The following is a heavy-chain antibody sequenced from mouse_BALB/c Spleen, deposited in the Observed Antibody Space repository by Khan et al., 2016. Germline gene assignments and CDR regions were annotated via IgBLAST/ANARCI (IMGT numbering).Heavy chain of an antibody. CDR2: INPYNGDT. CDR1: GYSFTGFF. CDR3: GRGDYRYADAMDY. J-gene: IGHJ4*01. V-gene: IGHV1-37*01. D-gene: IGHD2-14*01. Sequence: VQLQQSGPELVKPGAPVKISCKASGYSFTGFFMNWVKQSHGKSLEWFGRINPYNGDTFYNQKFKGKATLTVDKSSSTAHMELLSLTSEDSAVYYCGRGDYRYADAMDYWGQGTSVTVSS.